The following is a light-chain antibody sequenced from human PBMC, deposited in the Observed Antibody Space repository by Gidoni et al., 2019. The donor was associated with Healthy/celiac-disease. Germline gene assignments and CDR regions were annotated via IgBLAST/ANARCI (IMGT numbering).Light chain of an antibody. CDR2: DAS. Sequence: DIVLTQSPATLSLPPGERATLSCSASQSVSSYLAWYQQKPCQAPRLLIYDASNRATGIPARFSGSGSGTEFTLTISSLEPEDFAVYYCQQRSNWPPLTFGGGTKVEIK. CDR1: QSVSSY. V-gene: IGKV3-11*01. J-gene: IGKJ4*01. CDR3: QQRSNWPPLT.